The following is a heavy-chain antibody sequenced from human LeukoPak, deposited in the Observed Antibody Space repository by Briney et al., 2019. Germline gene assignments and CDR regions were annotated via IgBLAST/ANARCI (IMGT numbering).Heavy chain of an antibody. CDR3: ARGLEDRISIFGVVKFYYFDF. D-gene: IGHD3-3*01. V-gene: IGHV4-34*01. Sequence: SETLSLTCAVYGGSFSNYYWTWIRQPPGKGLEWIGEIDHSGSSLYNPSLKSRVTISVDTSKNQLSLKLSSVTAADTAVYYCARGLEDRISIFGVVKFYYFDFWGQGTLVTVSS. J-gene: IGHJ4*02. CDR1: GGSFSNYY. CDR2: IDHSGSS.